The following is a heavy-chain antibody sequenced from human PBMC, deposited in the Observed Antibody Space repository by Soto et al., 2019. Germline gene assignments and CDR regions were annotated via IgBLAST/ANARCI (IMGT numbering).Heavy chain of an antibody. J-gene: IGHJ4*02. CDR1: GFTFSSYG. Sequence: QVQLVESGGGVVQPGRSRRLSCAASGFTFSSYGMHWVRQAPGKGLEWVAVIWYDGSNKYYADSVKGRFTISRDNSKNTLYLQMNSLRAEDTAVYYCAREDGYNPYFDYWGQVTLVTVSS. D-gene: IGHD5-12*01. V-gene: IGHV3-33*01. CDR2: IWYDGSNK. CDR3: AREDGYNPYFDY.